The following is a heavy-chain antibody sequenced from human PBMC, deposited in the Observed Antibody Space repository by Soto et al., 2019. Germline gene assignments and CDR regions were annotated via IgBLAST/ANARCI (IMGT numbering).Heavy chain of an antibody. V-gene: IGHV3-48*02. D-gene: IGHD3-3*01. CDR2: ISSSSSTI. CDR1: GFTFSSYS. J-gene: IGHJ5*02. Sequence: EVQLVESGGGLVQPGGSMRLSCAASGFTFSSYSMNWVRQAPGKGLEWVSYISSSSSTIYYSDSVKGRFTISRDNAKNSLYLQMNSLRDEDTAVYYCARGGDTIFVVVIYWFDPWGQGTLVTVSS. CDR3: ARGGDTIFVVVIYWFDP.